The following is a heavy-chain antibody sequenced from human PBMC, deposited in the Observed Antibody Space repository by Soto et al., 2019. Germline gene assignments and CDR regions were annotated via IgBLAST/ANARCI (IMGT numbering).Heavy chain of an antibody. D-gene: IGHD1-1*01. V-gene: IGHV4-59*08. CDR2: IFSSGST. Sequence: QVQLLESGPGLVKPSEILSLTCTVSGGSISSYYWSWIRQPPGKGLDWIGYIFSSGSTTYNPSHKSRVTISLDTSENQVSLKLSSVTAADTAVYYCARRYRGGFDYWGQGTLVTVSS. CDR1: GGSISSYY. J-gene: IGHJ4*02. CDR3: ARRYRGGFDY.